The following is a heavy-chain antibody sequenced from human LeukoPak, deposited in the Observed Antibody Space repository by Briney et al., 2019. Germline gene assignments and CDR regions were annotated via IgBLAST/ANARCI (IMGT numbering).Heavy chain of an antibody. CDR1: GFTFSSYA. J-gene: IGHJ4*02. V-gene: IGHV3-30-3*01. CDR2: ISCDGSNK. CDR3: ARAHQGY. Sequence: GGSLRLSCAASGFTFSSYAMHWVRQAPGKGLEWVAVISCDGSNKYYADSVKGRFTISRDNSKNTLYLQMNSLRAEDTAVYYCARAHQGYWGQGTLVTVSS.